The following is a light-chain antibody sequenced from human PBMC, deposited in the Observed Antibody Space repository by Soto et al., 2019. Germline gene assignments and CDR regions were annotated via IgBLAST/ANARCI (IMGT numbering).Light chain of an antibody. CDR2: AAS. Sequence: IQLTQSPSSLSASVGDRVTITCRASQGISSYLAWYQQKPGKAPKLLIYAASTLQSGVPSRFSGSGSGTDFTLTISSLQPEDFATYYCQQYNIYSWTFGQGPKVDI. V-gene: IGKV1-9*01. J-gene: IGKJ1*01. CDR3: QQYNIYSWT. CDR1: QGISSY.